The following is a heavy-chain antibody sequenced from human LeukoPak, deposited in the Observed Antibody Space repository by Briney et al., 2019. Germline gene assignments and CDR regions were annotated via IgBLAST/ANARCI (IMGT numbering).Heavy chain of an antibody. D-gene: IGHD6-13*01. Sequence: GGSLRLSCAASGFTFSSYAMHWVRQAPGKGLEWVAVISYDGSNKYYADSVKGRFTISRDNSKNTLYLQMNSLRAEDTAVYYCASDGGAAAGTLDYWGQGTLVTVSS. CDR3: ASDGGAAAGTLDY. V-gene: IGHV3-30-3*01. J-gene: IGHJ4*02. CDR2: ISYDGSNK. CDR1: GFTFSSYA.